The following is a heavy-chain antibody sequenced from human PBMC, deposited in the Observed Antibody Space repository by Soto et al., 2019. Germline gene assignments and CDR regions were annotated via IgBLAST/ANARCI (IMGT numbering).Heavy chain of an antibody. Sequence: SQTLSLTCAISGDSVSSNSAAWNWIGQSPSRGLEWLGSTYYRSKWYNDYAVSVKSRITINPDTSKNQLSLQLNSVTPEDTAVYYCARDLDGRREDGQYSREGVYYYHYGMDVWGQGTTVTVSS. V-gene: IGHV6-1*01. CDR2: TYYRSKWYN. D-gene: IGHD6-6*01. CDR1: GDSVSSNSAA. J-gene: IGHJ6*02. CDR3: ARDLDGRREDGQYSREGVYYYHYGMDV.